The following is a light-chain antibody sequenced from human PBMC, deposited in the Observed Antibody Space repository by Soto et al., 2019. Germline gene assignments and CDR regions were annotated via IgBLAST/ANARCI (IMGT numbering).Light chain of an antibody. CDR2: FAS. CDR3: QQYHTDWT. V-gene: IGKV1-39*01. J-gene: IGKJ1*01. Sequence: IQMTQSPSSLSASVGDRVAITCRASQSVSNYLNWYQQKVGKAPQLLIYFASTLQEGVPSRFSGSGSGTDFTLTISSLQADDYATFYCQQYHTDWTFGQGTKVDIK. CDR1: QSVSNY.